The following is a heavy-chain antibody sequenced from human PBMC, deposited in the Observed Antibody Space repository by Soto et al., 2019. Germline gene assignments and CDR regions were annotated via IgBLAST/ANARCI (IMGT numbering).Heavy chain of an antibody. Sequence: PSETLSLTCAVYGGSFSGYYWSWIRQPPGKGLEWIGEINHSGSTNYNPSLKSRVTISVDTSKNQFSLKLSSVTAADTAAYYCARVRQWLARNDAFDIWGQGTMVTVSS. CDR1: GGSFSGYY. CDR2: INHSGST. CDR3: ARVRQWLARNDAFDI. J-gene: IGHJ3*02. V-gene: IGHV4-34*01. D-gene: IGHD6-19*01.